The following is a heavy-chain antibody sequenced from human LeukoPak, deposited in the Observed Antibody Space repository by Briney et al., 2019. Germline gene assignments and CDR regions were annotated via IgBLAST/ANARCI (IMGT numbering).Heavy chain of an antibody. J-gene: IGHJ6*03. CDR2: ILSSAAYI. Sequence: PGGSLRLSCAGSGFAFSSYRMNWVCQAPGKGLEWVSSILSSAAYIYYVDSLKGRFTISRDNAHNSLYLQMDSLRAEDTAVYYCVRDGGNALRGYYMDVWGKGTTVTVSS. V-gene: IGHV3-21*01. D-gene: IGHD4-23*01. CDR1: GFAFSSYR. CDR3: VRDGGNALRGYYMDV.